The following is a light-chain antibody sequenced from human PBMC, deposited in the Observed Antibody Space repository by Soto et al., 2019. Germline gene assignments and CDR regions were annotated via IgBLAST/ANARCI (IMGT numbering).Light chain of an antibody. J-gene: IGLJ2*01. CDR3: SSYTSSNTLV. CDR2: EVS. Sequence: QSVLTQPASVSGSPGQSITISCIGSSDDVGGYKYVSWYQHHPGTAPKLIISEVSIRPSGVSNRFSGSKSGNTASLTISGLQAQDEADYYCSSYTSSNTLVFGGGTKLTVL. V-gene: IGLV2-14*01. CDR1: SDDVGGYKY.